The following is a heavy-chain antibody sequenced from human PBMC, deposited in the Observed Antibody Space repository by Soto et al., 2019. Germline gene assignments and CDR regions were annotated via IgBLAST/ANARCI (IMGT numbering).Heavy chain of an antibody. V-gene: IGHV1-69*02. CDR1: GGSFSRYT. D-gene: IGHD3-10*01. CDR2: ITPILDIA. CDR3: ARVSGSGTYDHNWFDP. Sequence: QVQLVQSGAAVKKPGSSVKVSCKASGGSFSRYTMSWVRQAPGQGLEWMGRITPILDIAVYAQRFQGRITITANKSTSTAYMKLSSLTSDDTAVYYCARVSGSGTYDHNWFDPWGQGTLVTVSS. J-gene: IGHJ5*02.